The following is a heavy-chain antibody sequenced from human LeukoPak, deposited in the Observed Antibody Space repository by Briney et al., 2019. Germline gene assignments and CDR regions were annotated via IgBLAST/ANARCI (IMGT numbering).Heavy chain of an antibody. CDR3: AREYYYGSGSYFY. D-gene: IGHD3-10*01. Sequence: GGSLRLSCAASGFTFSSYNMNWVRQAPGKGLEGVSYISSSSSSIYYADSVKGRFTISRDNAKNSLYLQMNSLRAEDTAVYYCAREYYYGSGSYFYWGQGTLVTVSS. CDR1: GFTFSSYN. J-gene: IGHJ4*02. V-gene: IGHV3-48*01. CDR2: ISSSSSSI.